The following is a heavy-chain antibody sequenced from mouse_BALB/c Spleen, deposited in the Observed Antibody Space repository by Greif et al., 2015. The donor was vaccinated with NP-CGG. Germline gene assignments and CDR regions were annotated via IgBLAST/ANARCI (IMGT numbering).Heavy chain of an antibody. D-gene: IGHD2-14*01. CDR1: GYTFTDYA. Sequence: VQLQQSGPELVRPGVSVKISCKGSGYTFTDYATHWVKQSHAKSLEWIGIISTYYNNTNYNQKFKGKATMTVDKSSSTAYMELARLTSEDSAIYYCASKGRYDTMDYWGQGTSVTVSS. V-gene: IGHV1-67*01. CDR3: ASKGRYDTMDY. J-gene: IGHJ4*01. CDR2: ISTYYNNT.